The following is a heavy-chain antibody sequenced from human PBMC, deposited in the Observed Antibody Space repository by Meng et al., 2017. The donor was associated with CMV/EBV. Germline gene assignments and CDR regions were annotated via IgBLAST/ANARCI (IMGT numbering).Heavy chain of an antibody. V-gene: IGHV1-69*02. CDR1: GGTFSSYT. J-gene: IGHJ4*02. CDR3: ARGQRFRSFDY. CDR2: IIPILGIA. D-gene: IGHD5-24*01. Sequence: SVKVSCKASGGTFSSYTISWVRQAPGQGLEWMGRIIPILGIANYAQKFQGRVTITADKSTSTAYMELSSLRSEDTAVYYCARGQRFRSFDYWGQGTLVTVSS.